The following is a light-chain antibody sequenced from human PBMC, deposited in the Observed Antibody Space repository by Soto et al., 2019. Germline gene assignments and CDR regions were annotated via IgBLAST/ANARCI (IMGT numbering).Light chain of an antibody. CDR2: GAS. CDR1: QSVSSN. J-gene: IGKJ3*01. CDR3: QQYNYWPRA. Sequence: EIVMTQSPATLSVSPGERATLSCRASQSVSSNLAWYQQKPGQAPRLLIYGASTRATGIPARFSGSGSGTEFTLTIGSLQSEHFAVYYCQQYNYWPRAFGPGTKVDIK. V-gene: IGKV3-15*01.